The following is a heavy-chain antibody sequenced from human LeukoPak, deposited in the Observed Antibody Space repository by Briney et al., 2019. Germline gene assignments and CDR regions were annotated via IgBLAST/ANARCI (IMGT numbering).Heavy chain of an antibody. V-gene: IGHV1-8*01. D-gene: IGHD5-12*01. J-gene: IGHJ6*03. CDR3: ARVRSGSGNDYYYYMDV. CDR1: GYTFTSYD. CDR2: MNPNSGNT. Sequence: ASVKVSCKASGYTFTSYDINWVRQATGQGLEWMGWMNPNSGNTGYAQKFQGRVTMTRNTSISTAYMELSSLRSEDTAVYYCARVRSGSGNDYYYYMDVWGKGTTVTVSS.